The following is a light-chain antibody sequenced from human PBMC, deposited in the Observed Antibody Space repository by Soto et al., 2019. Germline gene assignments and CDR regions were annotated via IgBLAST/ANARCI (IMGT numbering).Light chain of an antibody. CDR2: ATS. CDR1: QGIAPY. CDR3: QKYNSAPLT. V-gene: IGKV1-27*01. Sequence: DVQMTQSPSSLSAFVGDRVTITCRASQGIAPYLAWFQQKPAKVPTLLIYATSTLQSGVPSRFSGSGSGTDFTLTIDSLQPEDVGAYYCQKYNSAPLTIGGGTKVEIK. J-gene: IGKJ4*01.